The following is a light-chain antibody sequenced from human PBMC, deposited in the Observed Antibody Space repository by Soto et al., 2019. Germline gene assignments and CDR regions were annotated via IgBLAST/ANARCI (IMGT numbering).Light chain of an antibody. CDR2: QAS. J-gene: IGKJ1*01. CDR3: QQHQTYST. CDR1: ETISSW. Sequence: DIQMTQSPSTLSGSVGDRVTITCRASETISSWLAWYQQKTGKAPNLLIYQASRLESGVPSRFSGSGSGTEFTLTISSLQPDDFATYYCQQHQTYSTFGQGTKVDIK. V-gene: IGKV1-5*03.